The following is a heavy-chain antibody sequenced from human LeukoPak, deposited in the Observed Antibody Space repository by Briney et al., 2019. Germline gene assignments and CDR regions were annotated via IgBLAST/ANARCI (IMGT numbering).Heavy chain of an antibody. D-gene: IGHD6-19*01. Sequence: GGSLRLSCAASGFTFSSYWMHWVRQAPGKGLVWVSRINSDGSNTNYADSVKGRFTISRDNAKNTLYLQMKSLRAEDTAVFYCARVRDISGHWGFLDYWGQGTLVTVSS. J-gene: IGHJ4*02. CDR2: INSDGSNT. CDR1: GFTFSSYW. V-gene: IGHV3-74*01. CDR3: ARVRDISGHWGFLDY.